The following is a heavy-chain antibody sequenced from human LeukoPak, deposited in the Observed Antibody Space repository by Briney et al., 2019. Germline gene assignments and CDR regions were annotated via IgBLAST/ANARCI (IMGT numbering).Heavy chain of an antibody. CDR1: GGSISSYY. D-gene: IGHD3-10*01. J-gene: IGHJ5*02. Sequence: KSSETLSLTCTVSGGSISSYYWSWIRQPPGEGLEWIGYIYYSGSTYYNPSLKSRVTISVDTSKNQFSLKLSSVTAADTAVYYCARLPLWGSGSYKFDPWGQGTLVTVSS. CDR3: ARLPLWGSGSYKFDP. CDR2: IYYSGST. V-gene: IGHV4-59*04.